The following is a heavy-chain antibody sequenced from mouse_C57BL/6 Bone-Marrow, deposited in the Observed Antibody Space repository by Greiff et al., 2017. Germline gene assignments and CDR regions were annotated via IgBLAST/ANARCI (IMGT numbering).Heavy chain of an antibody. V-gene: IGHV1-18*01. Sequence: VQLQQSGPELVKPGASVKIPCKVSGYTFTDYNMDWVKQSHGKSLEWIGDIKPNNGGTIYNQKVKGKATLTVDKSSSTAYMELRSLTSEDTAVYYYARANGDYDEGFAYWGQGTLVTVSA. CDR2: IKPNNGGT. CDR1: GYTFTDYN. J-gene: IGHJ3*01. D-gene: IGHD2-4*01. CDR3: ARANGDYDEGFAY.